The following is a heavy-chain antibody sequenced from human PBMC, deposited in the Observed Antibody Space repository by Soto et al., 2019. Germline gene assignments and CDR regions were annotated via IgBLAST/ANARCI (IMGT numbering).Heavy chain of an antibody. CDR1: GFTFSSYS. CDR3: ARVGSSSWGPFHPAIPEKYFQH. J-gene: IGHJ1*01. Sequence: PGGSLRLSCAASGFTFSSYSMNWVRQAPGKGLEWVSSISSSSSYIYYADSVKGRFTISRDNAKNSLYLQMNSLRAEDTAVYYCARVGSSSWGPFHPAIPEKYFQHWGQGTLVSVSA. CDR2: ISSSSSYI. D-gene: IGHD6-13*01. V-gene: IGHV3-21*01.